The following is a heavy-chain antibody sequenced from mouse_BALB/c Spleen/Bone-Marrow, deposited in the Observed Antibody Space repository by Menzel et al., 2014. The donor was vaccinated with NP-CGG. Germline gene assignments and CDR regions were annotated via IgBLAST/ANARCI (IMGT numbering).Heavy chain of an antibody. J-gene: IGHJ2*01. CDR2: IDPSDSYT. CDR1: GYTFTSYW. V-gene: IGHV1-69*02. Sequence: QVQLQQSGAELVKPGASVKLSCKASGYTFTSYWMHWVKQRPGQGLEWIGEIDPSDSYTNYNQKFKGKATLTVDKSSSTAYMQLSSLTSEDSAVYYCAPRLDYWGQGTTITVSS. CDR3: APRLDY.